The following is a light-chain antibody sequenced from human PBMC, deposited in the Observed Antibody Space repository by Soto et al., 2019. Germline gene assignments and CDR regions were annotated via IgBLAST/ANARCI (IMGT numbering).Light chain of an antibody. CDR1: SGSVSTSYY. Sequence: QTVVTQEPSFSVSPGRTVTLTCGLSSGSVSTSYYPSWYQQTPGQAPRTLIYSTNTRSSGVPDRFSGSILGNTAALTITGAQADDASDYYCVLYMGSGISVFGGGTKLTVL. J-gene: IGLJ2*01. CDR2: STN. V-gene: IGLV8-61*01. CDR3: VLYMGSGISV.